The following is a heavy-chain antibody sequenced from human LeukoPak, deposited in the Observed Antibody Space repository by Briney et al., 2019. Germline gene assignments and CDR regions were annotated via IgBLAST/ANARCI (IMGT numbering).Heavy chain of an antibody. J-gene: IGHJ4*02. Sequence: PGGSLSPAWPASGFPFSTYAMSWVRPAPGKGLEWVSSVIVIGTRDMQYYSGSVTGRFTICRHNSKTTRYVHMNILRAEDTAVEDCAKDDNEYASSWYDFGYWGRGTLVTVSS. D-gene: IGHD2-8*01. CDR1: GFPFSTYA. CDR2: VIVIGTRDMQ. CDR3: AKDDNEYASSWYDFGY. V-gene: IGHV3-23*01.